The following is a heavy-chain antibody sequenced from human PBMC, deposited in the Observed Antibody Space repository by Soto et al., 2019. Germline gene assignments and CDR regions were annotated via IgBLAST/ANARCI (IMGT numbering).Heavy chain of an antibody. CDR2: INHSGST. CDR1: GGSFSGYY. J-gene: IGHJ6*02. V-gene: IGHV4-34*01. Sequence: SETLSLTCAVYGGSFSGYYWSWIRQPPGKGLEWIGEINHSGSTNYNPSLKSRVTISVDTSKNQFSLKLSFVTAADTAVYYCARSRSEGSGYYYYYGMDVWGQGTTVTVSS. CDR3: ARSRSEGSGYYYYYGMDV. D-gene: IGHD3-10*01.